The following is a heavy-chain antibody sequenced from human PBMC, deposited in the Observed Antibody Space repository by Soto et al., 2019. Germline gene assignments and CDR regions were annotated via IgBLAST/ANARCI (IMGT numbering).Heavy chain of an antibody. CDR3: ARGRVRYCSSTSCYRGGRDV. CDR2: IYHSGST. D-gene: IGHD2-2*02. CDR1: GGSISSSNW. V-gene: IGHV4-4*02. J-gene: IGHJ6*02. Sequence: SETLSLTCAVSGGSISSSNWWGWVRQPPGKGLEWIGEIYHSGSTNYNPSLKSRVTISVDKSKNQFSLKLSSVTAADPAVYYCARGRVRYCSSTSCYRGGRDVWGQGTTVTVSS.